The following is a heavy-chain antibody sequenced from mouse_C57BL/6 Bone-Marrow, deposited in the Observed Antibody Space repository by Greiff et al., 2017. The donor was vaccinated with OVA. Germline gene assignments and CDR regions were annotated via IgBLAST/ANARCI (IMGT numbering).Heavy chain of an antibody. Sequence: QVQLQQSGPGLVQPSQSLSITCTVSGFSLTSYGVHWVRQSPGKGLEWLGVIWSGGSTDYNAAFISRLSISKDNSKSQVFFKINSLQADDTAIYYCARKDYGSSYWYFDVWGTGTTVTVSS. CDR2: IWSGGST. CDR3: ARKDYGSSYWYFDV. D-gene: IGHD1-1*01. J-gene: IGHJ1*03. CDR1: GFSLTSYG. V-gene: IGHV2-2*01.